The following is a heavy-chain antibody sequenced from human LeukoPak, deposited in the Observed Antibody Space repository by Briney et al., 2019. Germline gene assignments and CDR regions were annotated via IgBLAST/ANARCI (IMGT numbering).Heavy chain of an antibody. D-gene: IGHD6-19*01. CDR3: ARAQGAVAGIHYYYYYMDV. CDR1: GFTFSDYA. J-gene: IGHJ6*03. Sequence: PGGSLRLSCVVSGFTFSDYAMSWVRQAPGKGLDWVSVISGSGGSTYYADSVKGRFTISRDNAKNSLYLQMNSLRAEDTAVYYCARAQGAVAGIHYYYYYMDVWGKGTTVTVSS. V-gene: IGHV3-23*01. CDR2: ISGSGGST.